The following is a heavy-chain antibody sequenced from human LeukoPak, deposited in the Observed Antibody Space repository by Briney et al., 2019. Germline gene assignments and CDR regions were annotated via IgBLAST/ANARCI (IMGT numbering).Heavy chain of an antibody. J-gene: IGHJ6*02. V-gene: IGHV1-69*01. CDR3: AREGGPNTYYDILTGYYRAAHLNYYYYGMDV. CDR1: GGTFSSYA. CDR2: IIPIFGTA. Sequence: SVKVSCKASGGTFSSYAISWVRQAPGQGLEWMGGIIPIFGTANYAQKLQGRVTITADESTSTAYMELSSLRSEDTAVYYCAREGGPNTYYDILTGYYRAAHLNYYYYGMDVWGQGTTVTVSS. D-gene: IGHD3-9*01.